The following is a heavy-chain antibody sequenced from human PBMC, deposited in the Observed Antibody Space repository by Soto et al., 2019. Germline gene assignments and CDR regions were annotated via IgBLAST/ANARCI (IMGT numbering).Heavy chain of an antibody. J-gene: IGHJ4*02. V-gene: IGHV3-15*01. CDR3: TTDPGDYQDF. CDR1: GITFINAW. Sequence: GGSLRLSCVASGITFINAWMSWVRQVPGKGLEWVGRIKNRFDGGTADYAAPVRGRFTITRDDSKNTLFLQMNSLEVEDTAIYYCTTDPGDYQDFWGQGTLVTVSS. D-gene: IGHD4-17*01. CDR2: IKNRFDGGTA.